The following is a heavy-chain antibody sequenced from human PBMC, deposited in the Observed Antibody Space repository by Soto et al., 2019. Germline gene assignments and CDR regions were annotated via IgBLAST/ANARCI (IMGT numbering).Heavy chain of an antibody. CDR3: ASGLFLDY. CDR1: GFTFSNYW. Sequence: GGSLRLSCATSGFTFSNYWMHWVRQAPGKGPVWVSRINEDESNTNYADSVKGRFTISRDNAKNTLYLQMNSLRAEDTAVYYCASGLFLDYWGQGTRVTVSS. CDR2: INEDESNT. D-gene: IGHD3-3*01. V-gene: IGHV3-74*01. J-gene: IGHJ4*02.